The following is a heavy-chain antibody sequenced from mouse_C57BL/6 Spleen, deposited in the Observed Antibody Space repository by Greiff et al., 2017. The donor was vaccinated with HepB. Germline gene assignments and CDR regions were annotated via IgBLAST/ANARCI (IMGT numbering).Heavy chain of an antibody. CDR1: GYTFTSYW. D-gene: IGHD5-1*01. CDR2: IDPSDSET. J-gene: IGHJ1*03. CDR3: ARSGEYHWYCDV. Sequence: QVQLKQSGAELVRPGSSVKLSCKASGYTFTSYWMHWVKQRPIQGLEWIGNIDPSDSETHYNQKFKDKATLTVDKSSSTAYMQLSSLTSEDSAVYYCARSGEYHWYCDVWGTGTTVTVSS. V-gene: IGHV1-52*01.